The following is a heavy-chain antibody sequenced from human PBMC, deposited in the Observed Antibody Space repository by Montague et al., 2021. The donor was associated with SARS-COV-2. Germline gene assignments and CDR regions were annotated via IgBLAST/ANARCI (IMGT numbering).Heavy chain of an antibody. Sequence: SETLSLTCTVSGGSINSDYWSWIRQPPGKGLEWIGYIYYRGSTNYNPSLKSRVTISVDTSKNQFSLKLISVTAADTAVYYCASPGVYYDSSGLLGFDYWGQGTLVTVSS. J-gene: IGHJ4*02. CDR1: GGSINSDY. D-gene: IGHD3-22*01. CDR3: ASPGVYYDSSGLLGFDY. V-gene: IGHV4-59*01. CDR2: IYYRGST.